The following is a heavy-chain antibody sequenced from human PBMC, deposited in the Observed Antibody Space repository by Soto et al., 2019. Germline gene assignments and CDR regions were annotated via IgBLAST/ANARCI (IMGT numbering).Heavy chain of an antibody. J-gene: IGHJ6*03. D-gene: IGHD2-15*01. CDR1: GYTFTSYA. Sequence: GASVKVSCKASGYTFTSYAMHWVRQAPGQRLEWMGWINAGNGNTKYSQKFQGRVTITRDTSASTASMELSSLRSEDTAVYYCALGSSAGGYYYMAVWGKGTTVTVSS. CDR2: INAGNGNT. V-gene: IGHV1-3*01. CDR3: ALGSSAGGYYYMAV.